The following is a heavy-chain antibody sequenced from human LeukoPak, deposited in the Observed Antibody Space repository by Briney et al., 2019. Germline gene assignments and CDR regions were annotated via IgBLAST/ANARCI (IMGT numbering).Heavy chain of an antibody. Sequence: GGSLRLSRSASGFTFSNYAMSWVRQAPGKGLEWVSGILGSGGATFYADSVEGRFTISRDNSKNTLYLLMNSLRAEDTAVYYCAKDETLSGVSYFASWGQGTLVTVSS. CDR1: GFTFSNYA. V-gene: IGHV3-23*01. D-gene: IGHD3-10*01. CDR2: ILGSGGAT. J-gene: IGHJ4*02. CDR3: AKDETLSGVSYFAS.